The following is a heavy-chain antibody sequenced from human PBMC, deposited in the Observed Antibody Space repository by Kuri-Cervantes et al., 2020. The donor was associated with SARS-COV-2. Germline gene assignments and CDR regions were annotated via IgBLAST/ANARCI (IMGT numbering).Heavy chain of an antibody. Sequence: ASVKVSCKASGGTFSSYAISWVRQAPGQGLEWMGPINPNSGDTNYAQRFQGRVIMTRDTSITTAYMDLSRLTSDDTAVYYCARKGDWAYFDYWGQGTLVTVSS. J-gene: IGHJ4*02. CDR2: INPNSGDT. D-gene: IGHD3-9*01. V-gene: IGHV1-2*06. CDR1: GGTFSSYA. CDR3: ARKGDWAYFDY.